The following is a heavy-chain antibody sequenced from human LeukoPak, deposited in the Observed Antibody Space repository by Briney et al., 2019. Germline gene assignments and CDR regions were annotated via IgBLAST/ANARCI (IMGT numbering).Heavy chain of an antibody. CDR1: GFTFSSYG. CDR2: IRYDGSNK. CDR3: AKDSLVVAANPSGWFDP. V-gene: IGHV3-30*02. D-gene: IGHD2-15*01. Sequence: PGGSLRLSCAASGFTFSSYGMHWVRQAPGKGLEWVAFIRYDGSNKYYADSVKGRFTISRDNSKNTLYLQMNSLRAEDTAVYYCAKDSLVVAANPSGWFDPWGQGTLVTVSS. J-gene: IGHJ5*02.